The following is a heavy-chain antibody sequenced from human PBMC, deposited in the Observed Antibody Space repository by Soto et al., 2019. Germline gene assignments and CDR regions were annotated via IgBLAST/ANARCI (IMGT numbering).Heavy chain of an antibody. J-gene: IGHJ6*02. CDR2: ISAYNGNT. Sequence: QVQLVQSGAEVKKPGASVKVSCKASGYTLTSYGISWVRQAPGQGLEWMGWISAYNGNTNYAQKLQGRVTMTTDTSTSTAYMELRSLRSDDTAVYYCARETIGLYDYGDYVDKNYYGMDVWGQGTTVTVSS. D-gene: IGHD4-17*01. CDR3: ARETIGLYDYGDYVDKNYYGMDV. V-gene: IGHV1-18*01. CDR1: GYTLTSYG.